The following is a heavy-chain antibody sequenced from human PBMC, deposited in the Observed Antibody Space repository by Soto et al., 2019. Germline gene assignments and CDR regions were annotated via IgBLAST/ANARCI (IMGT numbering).Heavy chain of an antibody. CDR2: ISYDGSNK. Sequence: PGGSLRLSCAASGFTFSSYAMHWVRQAPGKGLERVAVISYDGSNKYYADSVKGRFTISRDNSKNTLYLQMNSLRAEDTAVYYCARDLKPPYIVLMVYAIPTPPYYGMDVWGQGTTVTVSS. CDR1: GFTFSSYA. V-gene: IGHV3-30-3*01. D-gene: IGHD2-8*01. CDR3: ARDLKPPYIVLMVYAIPTPPYYGMDV. J-gene: IGHJ6*02.